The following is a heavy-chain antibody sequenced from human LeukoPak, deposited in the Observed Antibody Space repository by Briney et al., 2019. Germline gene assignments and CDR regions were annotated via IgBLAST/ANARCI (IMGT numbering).Heavy chain of an antibody. CDR3: ARGALFDWLLPDY. Sequence: ASVKVSCKASGYIFTSYGISWVRQAPGQGLEWMGWINPNSGGTNYAQKFQGRVTMTRDTSISTAYMELSRLRSDDTAVYYCARGALFDWLLPDYWGQGTLVTVSS. CDR1: GYIFTSYG. J-gene: IGHJ4*02. V-gene: IGHV1-2*02. D-gene: IGHD3-9*01. CDR2: INPNSGGT.